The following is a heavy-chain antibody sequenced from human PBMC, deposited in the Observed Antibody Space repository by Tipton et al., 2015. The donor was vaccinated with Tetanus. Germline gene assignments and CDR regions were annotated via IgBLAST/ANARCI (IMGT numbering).Heavy chain of an antibody. CDR3: ARHTSGSYHAPFDY. V-gene: IGHV5-51*01. D-gene: IGHD1-26*01. CDR1: GYSFNNRW. J-gene: IGHJ4*02. CDR2: IHPGDSDT. Sequence: VQLVQSGAEVKKPGESLRISCEGSGYSFNNRWIAWVRQKPGKGLEWMGIIHPGDSDTRYSPSFQGQVTISADKSISTAYLQWSSLEASDSAMYYCARHTSGSYHAPFDYWGQGTLVTVSS.